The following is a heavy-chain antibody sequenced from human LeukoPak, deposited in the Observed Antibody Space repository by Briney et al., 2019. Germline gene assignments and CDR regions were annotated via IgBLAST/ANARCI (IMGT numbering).Heavy chain of an antibody. CDR2: INHSGST. V-gene: IGHV4-34*01. Sequence: SETLSLTCAVYGGSFSGYYWSWIRQPPGKGLEWIGEINHSGSTNYNPSLKSRVTISVDTSKNQFSLKLSSVTAADTAVYYCVRVSRIDYGANPEGDVWGKGITVIVSS. D-gene: IGHD4/OR15-4a*01. J-gene: IGHJ6*04. CDR3: VRVSRIDYGANPEGDV. CDR1: GGSFSGYY.